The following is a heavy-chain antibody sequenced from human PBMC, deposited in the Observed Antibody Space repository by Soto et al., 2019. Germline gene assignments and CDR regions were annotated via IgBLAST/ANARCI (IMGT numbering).Heavy chain of an antibody. D-gene: IGHD3-22*01. V-gene: IGHV1-69*04. CDR3: ARETRDTYYYDSIGYVSDAFDI. CDR1: GGTFISYT. CDR2: IIPMLGVA. Sequence: SVKVSGKASGGTFISYTVSWVRQAPGQGLECRVRIIPMLGVANDXXKVQGRVXXTSDRSRSIAXMELSXLRSEDTAVYYCARETRDTYYYDSIGYVSDAFDIXX. J-gene: IGHJ3*02.